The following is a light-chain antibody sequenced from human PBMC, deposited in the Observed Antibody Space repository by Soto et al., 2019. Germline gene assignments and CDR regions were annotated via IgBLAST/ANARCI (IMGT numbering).Light chain of an antibody. CDR3: SSYAGSNNYV. CDR1: SSDVGGYNY. V-gene: IGLV2-8*01. Sequence: QSALTEPPCACGSPGQSVTISCTGSSSDVGGYNYVSWCQQHPGKPPKLIIYEVSKRPSGVPDRFFGSKSGNTASLTVSGLQAEDEADYYCSSYAGSNNYVFGTGTKVTVL. CDR2: EVS. J-gene: IGLJ1*01.